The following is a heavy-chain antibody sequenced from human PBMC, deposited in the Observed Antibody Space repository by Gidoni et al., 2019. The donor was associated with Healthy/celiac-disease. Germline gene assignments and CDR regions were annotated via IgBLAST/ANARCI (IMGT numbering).Heavy chain of an antibody. V-gene: IGHV5-10-1*03. CDR2: IDPCDSYT. D-gene: IGHD4-17*01. CDR1: GYSFTSYW. CDR3: ARHGHRLRRWGY. Sequence: EVQLVQSGAEGKKPGESLRISCKGSGYSFTSYWISWVRQMPGKGLEWMGRIDPCDSYTNYSPSFQGHVTISADKSISTAYLQWSSLKASDTAMYYCARHGHRLRRWGYWGQGTLVTVSS. J-gene: IGHJ4*02.